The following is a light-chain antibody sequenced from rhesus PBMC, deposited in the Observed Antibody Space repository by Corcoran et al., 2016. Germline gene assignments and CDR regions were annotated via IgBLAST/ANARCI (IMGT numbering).Light chain of an antibody. Sequence: DIQMTQSPSSLSASVGDTVTITCRASQSISSWLAWSQQNPGKAPKLLIYKASTLQRGVPSRFSGSGSGTDFTLTISSLQSEDFATYYCQQYSSSPYSFAQGTKVEIK. CDR2: KAS. CDR3: QQYSSSPYS. V-gene: IGKV1-22*01. CDR1: QSISSW. J-gene: IGKJ2*01.